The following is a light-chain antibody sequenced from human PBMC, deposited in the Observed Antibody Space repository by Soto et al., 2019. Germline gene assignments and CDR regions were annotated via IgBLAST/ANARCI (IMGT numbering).Light chain of an antibody. J-gene: IGLJ1*01. V-gene: IGLV2-8*01. CDR2: EVT. Sequence: QSVLTQPPSASGSPGQSVTISCTGTSGDVGGYYYVSWYQHHPGKVPKLIIYEVTKRPSGVPDRFSGSKSGNTASLTVSGLQAEDEADYYCMSYVGSNIFVFGTGTKVTLL. CDR1: SGDVGGYYY. CDR3: MSYVGSNIFV.